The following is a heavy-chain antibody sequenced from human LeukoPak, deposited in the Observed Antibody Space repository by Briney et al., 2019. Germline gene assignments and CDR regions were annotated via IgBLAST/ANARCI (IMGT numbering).Heavy chain of an antibody. CDR2: IYYSGST. V-gene: IGHV4-59*01. D-gene: IGHD3-16*01. CDR1: GGSISSYY. CDR3: ARSPPRLWFDP. J-gene: IGHJ5*02. Sequence: SETLSLTCTVSGGSISSYYWSWIRQPPGKGLEWIGYIYYSGSTNYNPSLKSRVTISVDTSKNQFSLKLSSVTAADTTVYYCARSPPRLWFDPWGRGTLVTVSS.